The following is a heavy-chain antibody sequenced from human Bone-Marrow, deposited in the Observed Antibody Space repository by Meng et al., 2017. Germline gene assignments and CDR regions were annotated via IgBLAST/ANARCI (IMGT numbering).Heavy chain of an antibody. Sequence: GGGWDRRWVSLILCAAASGFTFSRYRINWFRQAPGRGLECVSSSSRSSSYKYYADSVKGRFTIARDNAKNSLYMQRNSLRAEDTAVYYCARDLNAHGDYLPGDPWGQGTLVTVSS. CDR1: GFTFSRYR. V-gene: IGHV3-21*01. J-gene: IGHJ5*02. CDR3: ARDLNAHGDYLPGDP. D-gene: IGHD4-17*01. CDR2: SSRSSSYK.